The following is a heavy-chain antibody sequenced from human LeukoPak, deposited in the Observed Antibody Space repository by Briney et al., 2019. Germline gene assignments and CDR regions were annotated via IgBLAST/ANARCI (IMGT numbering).Heavy chain of an antibody. CDR1: GYTFTIYG. D-gene: IGHD3-9*01. CDR2: ISAYNGNT. V-gene: IGHV1-18*01. CDR3: ARDYDILTGYFLYFDY. Sequence: ASVKVSCKASGYTFTIYGISWVRQAPGQGLEWMGWISAYNGNTNYAQKLQGRVTMTRDTSISTAYMELSRLRSDDTAVYYCARDYDILTGYFLYFDYWGQGTLVTVSS. J-gene: IGHJ4*02.